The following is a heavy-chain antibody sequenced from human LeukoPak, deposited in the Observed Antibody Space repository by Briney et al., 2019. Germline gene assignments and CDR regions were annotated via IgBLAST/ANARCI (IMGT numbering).Heavy chain of an antibody. J-gene: IGHJ6*03. D-gene: IGHD3-22*01. CDR1: GFSFTTYW. CDR2: ISGSGGST. CDR3: AKEMRGSMIVVVIEFGYMDV. V-gene: IGHV3-23*01. Sequence: PGESLRLSCAASGFSFTTYWMGWVRQAPGKGLEWVSAISGSGGSTYYADSVKGRLTISRDNSKNTLYLQMNSLRAEDTAVYYCAKEMRGSMIVVVIEFGYMDVWGKGTTVTVSS.